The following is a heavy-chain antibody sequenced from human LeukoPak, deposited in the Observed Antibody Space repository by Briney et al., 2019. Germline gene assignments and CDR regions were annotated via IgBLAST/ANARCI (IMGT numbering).Heavy chain of an antibody. D-gene: IGHD1-1*01. CDR1: GGSISSYY. V-gene: IGHV4-39*07. CDR2: IYYSGST. J-gene: IGHJ4*02. Sequence: PSETLSLTCTVSGGSISSYYWGWIRQPPGKGLEWIGSIYYSGSTYYNPSLKSRVTISVDTSKSQFSLKLSSVTAADTAVYYCARAPPGNVDYWGQGTLVTVSS. CDR3: ARAPPGNVDY.